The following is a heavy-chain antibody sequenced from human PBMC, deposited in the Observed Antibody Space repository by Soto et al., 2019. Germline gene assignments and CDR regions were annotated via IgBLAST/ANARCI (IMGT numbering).Heavy chain of an antibody. CDR1: GFTVSNDY. CDR3: APPRGGGVY. J-gene: IGHJ4*02. CDR2: IYSGGYT. Sequence: EVQLVESGGGLIQPGGSLRLSCAVSGFTVSNDYMSWVRQAPGKGLEGVSVIYSGGYTAYGDSVKGRFTISRDNSKNTLFLQSNGLRGDDREVFSWAPPRGGGVYWGQGTLVTVSS. D-gene: IGHD3-10*01. V-gene: IGHV3-53*01.